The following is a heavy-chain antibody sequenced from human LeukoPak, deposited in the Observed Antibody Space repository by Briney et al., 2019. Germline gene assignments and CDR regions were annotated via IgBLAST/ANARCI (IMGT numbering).Heavy chain of an antibody. CDR1: GGSISSYY. CDR3: ARSCSGYPAPYYYYMDV. J-gene: IGHJ6*03. D-gene: IGHD5-12*01. Sequence: SETLSLTCTVSGGSISSYYWSWIRQPAGKGLEWIGRIYTSGSTNYNPSLKSRVTMSVDTSKNQFSLKLSSVTAADTAVYYCARSCSGYPAPYYYYMDVWGKGTTVTVSS. V-gene: IGHV4-4*07. CDR2: IYTSGST.